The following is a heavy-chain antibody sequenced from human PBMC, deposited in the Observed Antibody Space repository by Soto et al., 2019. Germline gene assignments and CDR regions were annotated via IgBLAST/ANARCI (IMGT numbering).Heavy chain of an antibody. CDR3: ARADDYGDASFDY. CDR2: INPNIGIT. D-gene: IGHD4-17*01. Sequence: ASVKVSCKASGYTFTGYYMHWVRQAPGQGLEWMGRINPNIGITNYAQKFQGRVTMTTDKSTSTAYMELSSLRSEDTAVYYCARADDYGDASFDYWGQGTLVTVSS. V-gene: IGHV1-2*02. J-gene: IGHJ4*02. CDR1: GYTFTGYY.